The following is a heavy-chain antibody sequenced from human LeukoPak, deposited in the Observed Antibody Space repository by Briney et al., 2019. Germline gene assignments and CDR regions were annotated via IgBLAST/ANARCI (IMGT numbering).Heavy chain of an antibody. D-gene: IGHD6-13*01. CDR2: ISSSSSTI. J-gene: IGHJ1*01. Sequence: GGSLRLSCAASGFTFSSYSMNWVRQAPGKGLEWVSYISSSSSTIYYADSVKGRFTISRDNAKNSLYLQMNSLRAEDTAVYYCASTGYSSSWYPSAEYFQHWGQGTLVTVSS. CDR1: GFTFSSYS. V-gene: IGHV3-48*01. CDR3: ASTGYSSSWYPSAEYFQH.